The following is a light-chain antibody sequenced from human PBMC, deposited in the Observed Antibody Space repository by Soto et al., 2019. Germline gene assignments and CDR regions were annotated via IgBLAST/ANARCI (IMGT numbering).Light chain of an antibody. J-gene: IGLJ1*01. CDR2: EVS. Sequence: QSALTQPASVSGSPGQSITISCTGTSSDVGGYNYVSWYQQHPGKAPKLMIYEVSNRPSGVSNRFSASKSGNTASLTISGLQAEDEADYYCNSYTSSSTYVFGTGTQLTVL. CDR1: SSDVGGYNY. V-gene: IGLV2-14*01. CDR3: NSYTSSSTYV.